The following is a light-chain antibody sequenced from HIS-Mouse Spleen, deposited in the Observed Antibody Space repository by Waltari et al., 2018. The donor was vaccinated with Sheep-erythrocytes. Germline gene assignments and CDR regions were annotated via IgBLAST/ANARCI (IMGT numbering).Light chain of an antibody. CDR3: CSYAGSYNHV. CDR1: SSSVGGYNS. J-gene: IGLJ1*01. CDR2: DVS. V-gene: IGLV2-11*01. Sequence: QSALTQPRPVSGSPGQSVPISCTGTSSSVGGYNSASCYQQPPGKAPKLMIYDVSKRPSGVPDRFSGSKSGNTASLTISGLQAEDEADYYCCSYAGSYNHVFATGTKVTVL.